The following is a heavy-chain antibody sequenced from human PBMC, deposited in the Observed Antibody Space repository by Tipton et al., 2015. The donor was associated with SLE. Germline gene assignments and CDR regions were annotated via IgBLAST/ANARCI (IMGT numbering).Heavy chain of an antibody. J-gene: IGHJ4*02. Sequence: GLVKPSETLSLICNVSGHSISSGYYWGWIRQFPGKGLEWIGESYYTGSTNYNPSLESRVTISVDTSKNQFSLKLNSVTAADTAMYYCARRGGYRAYEDYFDSWGQGTLVTVSS. D-gene: IGHD5-12*01. CDR2: SYYTGST. CDR1: GHSISSGYY. CDR3: ARRGGYRAYEDYFDS. V-gene: IGHV4-38-2*02.